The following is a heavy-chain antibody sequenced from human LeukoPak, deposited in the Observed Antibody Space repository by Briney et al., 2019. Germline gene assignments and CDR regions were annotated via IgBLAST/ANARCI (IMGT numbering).Heavy chain of an antibody. CDR2: IWNDGSYK. J-gene: IGHJ4*02. D-gene: IGHD6-13*01. CDR3: AKVRQFTAATGTGLGQ. V-gene: IGHV3-33*06. Sequence: PGGSLRLSCAASGFTFSNYGMHWVRQAPGKGLDWVAVIWNDGSYKYYADSVRGRFTISRDNSMNTVYLQMNSLRAEDTAVYYCAKVRQFTAATGTGLGQWGQGTLVTVSS. CDR1: GFTFSNYG.